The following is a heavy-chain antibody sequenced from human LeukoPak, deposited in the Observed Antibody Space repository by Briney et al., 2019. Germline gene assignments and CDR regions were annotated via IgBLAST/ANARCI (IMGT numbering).Heavy chain of an antibody. J-gene: IGHJ4*02. CDR3: AIGVTMIVVVIPPLDY. D-gene: IGHD3-22*01. CDR2: IIPIFGTA. V-gene: IGHV1-69*05. Sequence: SVKVSCKASGGTFSSYAISWVRQAPGQGLEWMGGIIPIFGTASYAQKFQGRVTITTDESTSTAYMELSSLRSEDTAVYYCAIGVTMIVVVIPPLDYWGQGTLVTVSS. CDR1: GGTFSSYA.